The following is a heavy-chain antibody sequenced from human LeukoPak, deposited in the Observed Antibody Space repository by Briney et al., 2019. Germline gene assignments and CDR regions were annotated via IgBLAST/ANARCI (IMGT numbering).Heavy chain of an antibody. CDR2: ISGYTGNT. CDR1: GYTFTKYG. CDR3: AGGDSYGKSDF. V-gene: IGHV1-18*01. Sequence: ASVKVSCKASGYTFTKYGISWVRQAPGQGLEWMGWISGYTGNTNYGQKLQGRVTMTTDTSTSTAYMELRSLRSDDTAVYYCAGGDSYGKSDFWGQGTLVTVSS. J-gene: IGHJ4*02. D-gene: IGHD5-18*01.